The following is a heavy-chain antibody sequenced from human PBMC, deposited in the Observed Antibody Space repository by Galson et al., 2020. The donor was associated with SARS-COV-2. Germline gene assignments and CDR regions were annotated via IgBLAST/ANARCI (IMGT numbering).Heavy chain of an antibody. CDR2: IYYSGST. Sequence: SETLSLTCTVSGGSISSSSYYWGWIRQPPGKGLEWIGSIYYSGSTYYNPSLKSRVTISVDTSKNQFSLKLSSVTAADTAVYYCARLPVTIFGVGTFDYWGQGTLVTVSS. CDR3: ARLPVTIFGVGTFDY. D-gene: IGHD3-3*01. J-gene: IGHJ4*02. V-gene: IGHV4-39*01. CDR1: GGSISSSSYY.